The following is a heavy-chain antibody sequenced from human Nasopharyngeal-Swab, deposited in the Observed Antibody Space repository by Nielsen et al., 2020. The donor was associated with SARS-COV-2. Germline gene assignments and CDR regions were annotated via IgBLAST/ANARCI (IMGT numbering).Heavy chain of an antibody. D-gene: IGHD3-10*01. Sequence: WIRQPPGKGLEWIGYIYYSGSTYYNLSLKSRVTISVDTSKNQFSLRLSSVTAADTAVYYCARDTNYYGSGGTLDYWGQGTLVTVSS. J-gene: IGHJ4*02. CDR2: IYYSGST. CDR3: ARDTNYYGSGGTLDY. V-gene: IGHV4-31*02.